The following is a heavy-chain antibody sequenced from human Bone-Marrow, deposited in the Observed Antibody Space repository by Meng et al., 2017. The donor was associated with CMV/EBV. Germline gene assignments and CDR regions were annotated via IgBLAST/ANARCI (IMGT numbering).Heavy chain of an antibody. V-gene: IGHV3-9*03. J-gene: IGHJ3*02. CDR2: IGWNSGSI. Sequence: GGSLRLSCAASGFTFDDYAMHWVRQAPGKGLEWVSGIGWNSGSIGYADSVKGRFTISRDNAKNSLYMQMNSLRAEDMALYYCAKDTAGAGADTWDAFDIWGQGTMVTVSS. CDR1: GFTFDDYA. D-gene: IGHD4/OR15-4a*01. CDR3: AKDTAGAGADTWDAFDI.